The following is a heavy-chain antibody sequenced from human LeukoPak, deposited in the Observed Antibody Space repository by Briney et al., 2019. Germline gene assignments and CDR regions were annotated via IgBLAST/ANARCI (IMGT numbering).Heavy chain of an antibody. CDR1: GFTLSRDS. V-gene: IGHV3-48*01. CDR2: ISYDSAIK. Sequence: PGGSLRLSCAASGFTLSRDSMNWVRQAPGKGLEWISYISYDSAIKYYADSVRGRFTISRDNAKNSLYLQMNSLRAEDTAVYYCARDHPNRRGRAFDIWGQGTMVTVSS. D-gene: IGHD1/OR15-1a*01. CDR3: ARDHPNRRGRAFDI. J-gene: IGHJ3*02.